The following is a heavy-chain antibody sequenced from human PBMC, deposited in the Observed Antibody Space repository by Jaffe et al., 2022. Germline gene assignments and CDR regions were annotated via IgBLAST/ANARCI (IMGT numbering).Heavy chain of an antibody. V-gene: IGHV4-59*01. CDR1: GGSISSYY. D-gene: IGHD2-15*01. J-gene: IGHJ6*03. Sequence: QVQLQESGPGLVKPSETLSLTCTVSGGSISSYYWSWIRQPPGKGLEWIGYIYYSGSTNYNPSLKSRVTISVDTSKNQFSLKLSSVTAADTAVYYCARGFSGSYCSGGSCYPRSSEPLATSNYYYMGVWGKGTTVTVSS. CDR2: IYYSGST. CDR3: ARGFSGSYCSGGSCYPRSSEPLATSNYYYMGV.